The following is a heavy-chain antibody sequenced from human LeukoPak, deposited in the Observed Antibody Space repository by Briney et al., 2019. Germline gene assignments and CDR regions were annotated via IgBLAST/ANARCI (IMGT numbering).Heavy chain of an antibody. CDR1: GFTFDDYA. CDR3: AKARYSSSWYYFDY. V-gene: IGHV3-9*01. CDR2: ISWNSGSI. Sequence: GGSLRLSRAASGFTFDDYAMHWVRQAPGKGLEWVSGISWNSGSIGYADSVKGRFTISRDNAKNSLYLQMNSLRAEDTALYYYAKARYSSSWYYFDYWGQGTLVTVSS. J-gene: IGHJ4*02. D-gene: IGHD6-13*01.